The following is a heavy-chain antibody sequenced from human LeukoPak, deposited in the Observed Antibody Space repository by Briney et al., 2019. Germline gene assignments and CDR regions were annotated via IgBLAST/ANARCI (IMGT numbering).Heavy chain of an antibody. J-gene: IGHJ3*02. CDR2: INPNSGGT. CDR3: ARDVGDGYVLLWNI. CDR1: GYTFTSYG. D-gene: IGHD5-24*01. Sequence: AASVKVSCKASGYTFTSYGISWVRQAPGQGLEWMGWINPNSGGTNYAQKFQGRVTMTRDTSISTAYMELSRLRSDDTAVYYCARDVGDGYVLLWNIWGQGTMVTVSS. V-gene: IGHV1-2*02.